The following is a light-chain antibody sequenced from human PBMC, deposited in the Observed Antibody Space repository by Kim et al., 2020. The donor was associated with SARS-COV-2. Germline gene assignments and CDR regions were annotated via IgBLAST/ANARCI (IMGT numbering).Light chain of an antibody. Sequence: GQMVSISWSESNSNVGNNYVSWYRQFPGTAPKLLIYDNNKRPSGIPGRFFGSKSGTSAILAITGLQTGDEADYYCGTWDSSLTARVFGGGTQLTVL. J-gene: IGLJ2*01. CDR3: GTWDSSLTARV. CDR2: DNN. CDR1: NSNVGNNY. V-gene: IGLV1-51*01.